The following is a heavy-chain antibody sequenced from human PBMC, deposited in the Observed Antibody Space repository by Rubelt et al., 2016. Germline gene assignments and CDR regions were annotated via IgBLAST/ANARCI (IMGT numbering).Heavy chain of an antibody. V-gene: IGHV4-38-2*01. CDR3: ARIFSGNKGSVVQAANWFFDL. J-gene: IGHJ2*01. CDR2: IHQSGST. D-gene: IGHD2-2*01. Sequence: EWIGSIHQSGSTYYNPSLKSRVTISIDTSKNQFSLKLSSVTAADTAVYYCARIFSGNKGSVVQAANWFFDLWGRGTLVTVSS.